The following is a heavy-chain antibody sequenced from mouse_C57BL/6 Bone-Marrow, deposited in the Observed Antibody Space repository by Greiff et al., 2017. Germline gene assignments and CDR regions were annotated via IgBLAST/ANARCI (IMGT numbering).Heavy chain of an antibody. J-gene: IGHJ3*01. Sequence: VHLVESGAELVKPGASVKLSCKASGYTFTEYTIHWVKQRSGQGLEWIGWFYPGSGSIKYNEKFKDKATLTADKSSSTVYMELSRLTSEDSAVYFCARHRSGRYYSNYVAWFAYWGQGTLVTVSA. V-gene: IGHV1-62-2*01. D-gene: IGHD2-5*01. CDR1: GYTFTEYT. CDR2: FYPGSGSI. CDR3: ARHRSGRYYSNYVAWFAY.